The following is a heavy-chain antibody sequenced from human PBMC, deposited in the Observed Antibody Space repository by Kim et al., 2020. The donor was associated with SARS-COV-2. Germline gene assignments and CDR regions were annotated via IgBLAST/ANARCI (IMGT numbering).Heavy chain of an antibody. CDR2: INPNSGDT. CDR1: GYTFTGHY. J-gene: IGHJ4*02. V-gene: IGHV1-2*06. Sequence: ASVKVSCKASGYTFTGHYIHWVRQAPGQGPEWMGRINPNSGDTDYAQNFQGRVTMTRDTSITTAYMELSCLRSDDTAMYFCARGPGGNRFGASHSDYWGQGSLITVSS. D-gene: IGHD2-15*01. CDR3: ARGPGGNRFGASHSDY.